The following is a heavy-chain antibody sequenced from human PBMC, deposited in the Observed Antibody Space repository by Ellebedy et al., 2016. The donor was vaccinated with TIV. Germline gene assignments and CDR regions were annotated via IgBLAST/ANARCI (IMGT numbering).Heavy chain of an antibody. V-gene: IGHV3-23*01. CDR1: GFTFSSYA. Sequence: GESLKISCAASGFTFSSYAMNWVRQAPGKGLEWVSGISGSGVSTYYADSVKGRFTISRDNSKDTLFLQMNSLRAEDTAIYFCARDPVGVGPAFDVWGQGTMVTVSS. D-gene: IGHD4-23*01. CDR2: ISGSGVST. J-gene: IGHJ3*01. CDR3: ARDPVGVGPAFDV.